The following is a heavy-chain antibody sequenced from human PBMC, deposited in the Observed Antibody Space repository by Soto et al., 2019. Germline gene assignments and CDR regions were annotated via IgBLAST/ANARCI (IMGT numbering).Heavy chain of an antibody. CDR3: AREYDGGSKDWFDP. V-gene: IGHV4-61*01. J-gene: IGHJ5*02. Sequence: SETLSLTCTVSGGSVSSGSYYWSWIRQPPGKGLEWIGYIYCSGSTNYNPSLKSRVTISVDTSKNQFSLKLSSVTAADTAVYYCAREYDGGSKDWFDPWGQGTLVTVSS. D-gene: IGHD2-15*01. CDR1: GGSVSSGSYY. CDR2: IYCSGST.